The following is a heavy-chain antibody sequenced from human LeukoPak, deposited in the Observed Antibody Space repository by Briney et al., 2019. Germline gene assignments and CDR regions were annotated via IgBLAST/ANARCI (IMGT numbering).Heavy chain of an antibody. CDR1: GYSFTGYY. J-gene: IGHJ4*02. CDR3: ARDLVDTAMWEFDY. D-gene: IGHD5-18*01. V-gene: IGHV1-2*02. CDR2: INPNSGGT. Sequence: ASVKVSCKASGYSFTGYYIHWVRQAPGQGLEWMGWINPNSGGTNYAQKFQGRVTMTRDTSISTAYMELSRLRSDDTAVYYCARDLVDTAMWEFDYWGQGTLVTVSS.